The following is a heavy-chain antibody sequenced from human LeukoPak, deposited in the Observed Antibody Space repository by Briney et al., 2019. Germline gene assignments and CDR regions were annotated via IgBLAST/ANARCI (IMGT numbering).Heavy chain of an antibody. CDR3: ARDSCSSTSCLSIDDY. CDR2: INPNSGGT. CDR1: GYTFIAYY. Sequence: SVTVSCKASGYTFIAYYMHWVRQAPGQGLEWMGWINPNSGGTNYAQKFQGRVTMTRDTSISTVYMELSRLRSDDTAVYYCARDSCSSTSCLSIDDYWGQGTLVTVSS. J-gene: IGHJ4*02. V-gene: IGHV1-2*02. D-gene: IGHD2-2*01.